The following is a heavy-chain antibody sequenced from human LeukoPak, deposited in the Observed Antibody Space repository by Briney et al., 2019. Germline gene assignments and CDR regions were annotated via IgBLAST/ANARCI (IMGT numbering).Heavy chain of an antibody. CDR1: GYTFTSYG. Sequence: ASVKVSCKXSGYTFTSYGISWVRQAPGQGLEWMGWISAYNGNTNYAQKLQGRVTMTTDTSTSTAYMELRSLRSDDTAVYYCAREVVTTDSYYYYYYMDVWGKGTTVTVSS. D-gene: IGHD3-3*01. J-gene: IGHJ6*03. CDR2: ISAYNGNT. CDR3: AREVVTTDSYYYYYYMDV. V-gene: IGHV1-18*01.